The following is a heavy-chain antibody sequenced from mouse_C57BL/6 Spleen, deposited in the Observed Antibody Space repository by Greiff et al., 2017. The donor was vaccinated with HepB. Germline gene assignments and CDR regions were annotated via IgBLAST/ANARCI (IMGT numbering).Heavy chain of an antibody. J-gene: IGHJ2*01. CDR2: ISSGGDYI. V-gene: IGHV5-9-1*02. CDR3: TREGLYYGHYFDY. D-gene: IGHD1-1*01. CDR1: GFTFSSYA. Sequence: EVQLVESGEGLVKPGGSLKLSCAASGFTFSSYAMSWVRQTPEKRLEWVAYISSGGDYIYYADTVKGRFTISRENARNTLYLQMSSLKSEDTAMYYCTREGLYYGHYFDYWGQGTTPTVSS.